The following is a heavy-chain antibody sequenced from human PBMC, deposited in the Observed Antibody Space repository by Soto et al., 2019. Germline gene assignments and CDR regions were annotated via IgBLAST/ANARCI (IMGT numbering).Heavy chain of an antibody. Sequence: ASVKVACKASGYTFTSYGSSSVPQAPAQGLEWMGWISAYNGNTNYAQKLEGRVTMTTDTSTSTAYMELRSLRSNDPAVYYCARFPYYYDSSTSFGPWGQGTLVTVSS. CDR3: ARFPYYYDSSTSFGP. V-gene: IGHV1-18*01. CDR2: ISAYNGNT. CDR1: GYTFTSYG. D-gene: IGHD3-22*01. J-gene: IGHJ5*02.